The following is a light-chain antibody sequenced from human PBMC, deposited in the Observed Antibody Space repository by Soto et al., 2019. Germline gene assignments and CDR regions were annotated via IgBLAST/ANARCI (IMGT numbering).Light chain of an antibody. CDR3: QKYNSAPST. J-gene: IGKJ1*01. CDR2: AAS. V-gene: IGKV1-27*01. Sequence: DIQMTQSPSSLSASVGDRGTITCRASQGISNYLAWYQQKPGKVPKLLIYAASTWQTGVPARFSGSGSGTEFTLTISSLQPEDVATYYCQKYNSAPSTFGQGTKVEIK. CDR1: QGISNY.